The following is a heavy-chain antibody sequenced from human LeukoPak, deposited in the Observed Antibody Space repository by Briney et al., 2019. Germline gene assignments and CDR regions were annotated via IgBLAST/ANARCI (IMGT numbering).Heavy chain of an antibody. CDR2: ISYDGSNK. V-gene: IGHV3-30*18. D-gene: IGHD3-3*01. Sequence: GGSLRLSCAASGFTFSSYWMSWVRQAPGKGLEWVAVISYDGSNKYYADSVKGRFTISRDNSKNTLYLQMNSLRAEDTAVYYCAKERSYYDFWSGPPLPIDYWGQGTLVTVSS. CDR3: AKERSYYDFWSGPPLPIDY. J-gene: IGHJ4*02. CDR1: GFTFSSYW.